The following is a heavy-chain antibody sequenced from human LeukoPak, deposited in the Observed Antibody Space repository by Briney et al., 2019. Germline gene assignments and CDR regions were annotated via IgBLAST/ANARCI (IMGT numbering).Heavy chain of an antibody. CDR2: INPNSGGT. Sequence: GASVKVSCKASGYTFTSYDINWVRQATGQGLEWMGWINPNSGGTNYAQKFQGRVTMTRDTSISTAYMELSRLRSDDTAVYYCARAYCSGGSCYSMWFDPWGQGTLVTVSS. CDR1: GYTFTSYD. CDR3: ARAYCSGGSCYSMWFDP. V-gene: IGHV1-2*02. D-gene: IGHD2-15*01. J-gene: IGHJ5*02.